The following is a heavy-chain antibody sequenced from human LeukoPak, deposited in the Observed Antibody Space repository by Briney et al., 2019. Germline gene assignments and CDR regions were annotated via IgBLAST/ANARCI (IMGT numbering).Heavy chain of an antibody. CDR2: INPNSGGT. Sequence: ASVKVSCKASGYTLTGYYMHWVRQAPGQGLEWMGWINPNSGGTNYAQKFQGRVTMTRDTSISTAYMELSRLRSDDTAVYYCAADVYCGGDCYDYWGQGTLVTVSS. CDR1: GYTLTGYY. V-gene: IGHV1-2*02. CDR3: AADVYCGGDCYDY. J-gene: IGHJ4*02. D-gene: IGHD2-21*01.